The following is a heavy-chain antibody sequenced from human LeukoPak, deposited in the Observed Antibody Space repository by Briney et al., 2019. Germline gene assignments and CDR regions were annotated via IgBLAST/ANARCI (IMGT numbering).Heavy chain of an antibody. D-gene: IGHD3-3*01. CDR2: IKGDGIST. V-gene: IGHV3-74*01. J-gene: IGHJ4*02. CDR3: AKDHYWSINY. Sequence: GGSLRLSCAASGFDFSSNWMHWVRHAPGQGLVWVSRIKGDGISTNYADSVKGRSTISRDIAKNTLYLQMNSLRAEDTGVYYCAKDHYWSINYWGRGTLVTVSS. CDR1: GFDFSSNW.